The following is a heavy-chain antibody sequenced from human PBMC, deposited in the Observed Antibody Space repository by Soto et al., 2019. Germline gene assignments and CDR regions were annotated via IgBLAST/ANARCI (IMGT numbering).Heavy chain of an antibody. CDR1: GYTFTGHY. J-gene: IGHJ4*02. D-gene: IGHD1-26*01. Sequence: ASVKVSCKASGYTFTGHYIHWVRQAPEQGPEWMGEIGPESGATRYARKFQGRVTMTRDMSITTAYMELNNLSPDDTAVYYCGRGRSGQIVVFYWGQGTPVTVS. CDR3: GRGRSGQIVVFY. CDR2: IGPESGAT. V-gene: IGHV1-2*02.